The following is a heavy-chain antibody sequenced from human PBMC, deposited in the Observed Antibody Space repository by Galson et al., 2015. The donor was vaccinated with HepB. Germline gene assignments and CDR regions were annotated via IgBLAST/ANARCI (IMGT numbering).Heavy chain of an antibody. V-gene: IGHV4-59*08. J-gene: IGHJ2*01. Sequence: SETLSLTCTVSGGSISSYYWSWIRQPPGKGLEWIGYIYYSGSTNYNPSLKSRVTISVDTSKNQFSLKLSSVTAADTAVYHCARQNGDYDDRRLWYFDLWGRGTLVTVSS. CDR1: GGSISSYY. CDR2: IYYSGST. CDR3: ARQNGDYDDRRLWYFDL. D-gene: IGHD4-17*01.